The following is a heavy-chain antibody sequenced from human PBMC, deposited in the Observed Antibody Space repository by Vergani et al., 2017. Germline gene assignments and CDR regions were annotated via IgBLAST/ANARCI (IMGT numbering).Heavy chain of an antibody. Sequence: QVQLVQSGAEVKKPGASVKVSCKASGYTFTTFAMHWVRQAPGQRLEWMAWINAGNGNTKYSQKFQGRVTITRDTSASTAYMELSSLRSEDTAVYYCARVSNSGYDRALGYWGQGTLVTVSS. CDR1: GYTFTTFA. CDR3: ARVSNSGYDRALGY. CDR2: INAGNGNT. D-gene: IGHD5-12*01. J-gene: IGHJ4*02. V-gene: IGHV1-3*01.